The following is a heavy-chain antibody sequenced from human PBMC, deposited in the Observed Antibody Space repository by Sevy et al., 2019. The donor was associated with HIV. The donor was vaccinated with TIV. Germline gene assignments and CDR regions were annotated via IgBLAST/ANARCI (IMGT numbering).Heavy chain of an antibody. CDR2: INPNSGGT. D-gene: IGHD4-17*01. CDR3: ASTATTTLYYYYGMDV. V-gene: IGHV1-2*06. CDR1: GYTFTGYY. Sequence: ASVKVSCKASGYTFTGYYMHWVRQAPGQGLEWMGRINPNSGGTNYAQKFQGRVTMTRDTSISTAYMELSRLRSDDTAVYYCASTATTTLYYYYGMDVWGQGTTVTVSS. J-gene: IGHJ6*02.